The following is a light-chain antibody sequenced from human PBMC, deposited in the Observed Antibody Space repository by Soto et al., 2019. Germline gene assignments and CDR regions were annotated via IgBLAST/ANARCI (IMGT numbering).Light chain of an antibody. CDR2: DAS. V-gene: IGKV3-11*01. CDR1: QSVSSY. Sequence: EIVLTQSPATLSLSPGERATLSCWASQSVSSYLAWYQQKPGQAPRLLIYDASNRATGIPARFSGSGSGTDFTLTISSLEPEDFAVYYCQQYGSSPQTFGQGTKVEIK. J-gene: IGKJ1*01. CDR3: QQYGSSPQT.